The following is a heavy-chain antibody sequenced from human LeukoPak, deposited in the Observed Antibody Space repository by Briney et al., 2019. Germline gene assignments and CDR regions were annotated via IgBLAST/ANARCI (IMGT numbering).Heavy chain of an antibody. Sequence: KPSETLSLTCAVSGYSISSGYFWGWIRQPPGKGLEWIGSMYHSGSTYYNPSLKSRVTISVDTSKNQFSLELSSVTAADTAVYYCARDYGSFYSAIWGQGTMVTVSS. CDR2: MYHSGST. CDR3: ARDYGSFYSAI. CDR1: GYSISSGYF. V-gene: IGHV4-38-2*02. D-gene: IGHD1-26*01. J-gene: IGHJ3*02.